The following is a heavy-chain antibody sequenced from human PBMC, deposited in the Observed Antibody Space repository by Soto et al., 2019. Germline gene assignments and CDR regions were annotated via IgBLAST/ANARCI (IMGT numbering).Heavy chain of an antibody. D-gene: IGHD6-13*01. CDR3: ARDPSTGIAAAGILFDC. Sequence: LRLSCAASGFTFSSYGMHWVRQAPGKGLEWVAVIWYDGSNKYYADSVKGRFTISRDNSKNTLYLQMNSLRAEDTAVYYCARDPSTGIAAAGILFDCWGQGSLVTVAS. CDR2: IWYDGSNK. V-gene: IGHV3-33*01. CDR1: GFTFSSYG. J-gene: IGHJ4*02.